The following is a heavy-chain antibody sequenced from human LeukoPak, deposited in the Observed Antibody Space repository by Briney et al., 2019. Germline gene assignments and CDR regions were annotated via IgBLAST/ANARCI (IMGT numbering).Heavy chain of an antibody. CDR2: IYSGGST. CDR1: GFTVSSNY. D-gene: IGHD4-17*01. Sequence: GGSLRLSCAASGFTVSSNYMSWVRQAPGKGLEWVSVIYSGGSTCYADSVKGRFTISRDNSKNTLYLQMNSLRAEDTAVYYCARASRGDSTYYGMDVWGQGTTVTVSS. V-gene: IGHV3-66*01. J-gene: IGHJ6*02. CDR3: ARASRGDSTYYGMDV.